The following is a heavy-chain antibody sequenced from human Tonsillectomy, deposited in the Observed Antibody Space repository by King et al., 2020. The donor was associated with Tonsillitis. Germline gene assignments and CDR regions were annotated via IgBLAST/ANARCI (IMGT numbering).Heavy chain of an antibody. J-gene: IGHJ4*02. CDR2: INPSGGST. D-gene: IGHD3-16*01. V-gene: IGHV1-46*03. Sequence: QLVQSGAEVKKPGASVKVSCKASGYTFTSSYMHWVRQAPGQGLEWMGIINPSGGSTNYAQKFQGRVTMTRDTSTSTVYMELSSLRSEDTAVYYCTREADGGFYFDYWGQGTLVTVSS. CDR3: TREADGGFYFDY. CDR1: GYTFTSSY.